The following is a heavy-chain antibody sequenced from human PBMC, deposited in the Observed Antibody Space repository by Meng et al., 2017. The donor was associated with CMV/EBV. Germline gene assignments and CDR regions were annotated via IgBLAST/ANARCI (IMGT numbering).Heavy chain of an antibody. D-gene: IGHD1-7*01. CDR3: ASGRLELGYYYYYGMDV. CDR2: IIPIFGTA. V-gene: IGHV1-69*05. J-gene: IGHJ6*02. Sequence: SVKVSCKASGGTFSSYAISWVRQAPGQGLEWMGGIIPIFGTANYAQKFQGRVTITTDESTSTAYMELSSPRSEDTAVYYCASGRLELGYYYYYGMDVWGQGTTVTVSS. CDR1: GGTFSSYA.